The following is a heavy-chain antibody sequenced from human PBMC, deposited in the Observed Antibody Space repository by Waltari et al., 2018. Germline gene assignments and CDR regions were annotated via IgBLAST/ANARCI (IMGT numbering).Heavy chain of an antibody. J-gene: IGHJ6*03. CDR2: IHSDGYT. CDR3: ARDLRGVDYGSSDEYYYMNV. Sequence: VELVESGGGLIQPGGSLRLSCAASGFITSSNLMNWVRQSPGKGPEWVAGIHSDGYTYYADSVKGRFTVSRDDARNTIYLQMNSLTAADTAVYYCARDLRGVDYGSSDEYYYMNVWGKGTTVTVSS. CDR1: GFITSSNL. V-gene: IGHV3-53*01. D-gene: IGHD3-10*01.